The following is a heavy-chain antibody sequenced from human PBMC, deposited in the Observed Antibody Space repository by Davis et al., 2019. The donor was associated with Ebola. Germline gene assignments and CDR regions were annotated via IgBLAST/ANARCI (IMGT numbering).Heavy chain of an antibody. CDR2: IYTSGTT. J-gene: IGHJ4*02. V-gene: IGHV4-61*09. CDR1: GASISSDFFS. D-gene: IGHD3-16*01. Sequence: SETLSLTCNVSGASISSDFFSWTWFRQPAGKGLEWIGHIYTSGTTKYNPSLESRITISLDTSKNQFSLRLNSVTAADTAMYFCARDHRESRAYGFWGQGTLVTVSS. CDR3: ARDHRESRAYGF.